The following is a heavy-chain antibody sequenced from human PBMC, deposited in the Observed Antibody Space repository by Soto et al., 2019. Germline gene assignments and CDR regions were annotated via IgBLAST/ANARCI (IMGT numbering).Heavy chain of an antibody. V-gene: IGHV1-24*01. Sequence: ASVKVSCKVSGYTLTELSMHWVRQAPGKGLEWMGGFDPEDGETIYAQKFQGRVTMTEDTSTDTAYMELSSLRSEDTAVYYCAGRMGVITHFDYWGQGTLVTVSS. CDR1: GYTLTELS. J-gene: IGHJ4*02. D-gene: IGHD3-22*01. CDR2: FDPEDGET. CDR3: AGRMGVITHFDY.